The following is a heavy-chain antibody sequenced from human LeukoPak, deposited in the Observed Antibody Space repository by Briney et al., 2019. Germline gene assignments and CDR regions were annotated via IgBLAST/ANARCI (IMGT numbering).Heavy chain of an antibody. Sequence: GGSLRLSCAASGFTFSSYAMSWVRQAPGEGLQWVSGISNSGDSTYYLDSVKGRFTISRDNSKNTLHLQMSSLRAEDTALYYCVKDRCDRATCPEVWGQGTLVTVSS. V-gene: IGHV3-23*01. CDR1: GFTFSSYA. CDR2: ISNSGDST. J-gene: IGHJ4*02. D-gene: IGHD1-14*01. CDR3: VKDRCDRATCPEV.